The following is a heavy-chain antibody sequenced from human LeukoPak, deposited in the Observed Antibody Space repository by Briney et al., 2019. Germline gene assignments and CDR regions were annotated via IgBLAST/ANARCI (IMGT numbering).Heavy chain of an antibody. D-gene: IGHD4-17*01. J-gene: IGHJ4*02. CDR1: GVSVNSNY. Sequence: GSLRLSCAASGVSVNSNYMTWVRQAPGKGLEWVAVIYSGGDTYYADSVRGRFTLSRDISKNTLYLQMNNLRAEDTAIYFCARGRDDYGKEDWGQGTLVTVSS. CDR2: IYSGGDT. V-gene: IGHV3-66*01. CDR3: ARGRDDYGKED.